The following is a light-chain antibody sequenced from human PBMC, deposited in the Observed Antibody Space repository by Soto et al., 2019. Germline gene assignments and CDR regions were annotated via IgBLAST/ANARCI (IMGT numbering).Light chain of an antibody. CDR2: KAS. J-gene: IGKJ1*01. CDR1: QSISSW. V-gene: IGKV1-5*03. Sequence: DVQMTHSPSTLSASVWDRVTITSRASQSISSWLAWYQQKPGKAPKLLIYKASSLESGVPSRFSGSGSGTEFTLTISSLQPDDFATYYCQQYNSRTFGQGTKVDI. CDR3: QQYNSRT.